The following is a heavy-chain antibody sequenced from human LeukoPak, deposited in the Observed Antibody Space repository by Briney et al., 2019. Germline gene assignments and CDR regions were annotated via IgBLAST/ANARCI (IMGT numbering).Heavy chain of an antibody. CDR2: ISAYNGNK. J-gene: IGHJ5*02. CDR3: ARVSATVESFDP. D-gene: IGHD4-11*01. CDR1: GYTFTSYG. Sequence: ASVKVSCKASGYTFTSYGISWVRQAPGQGLEWMGWISAYNGNKNYAQKLQGRVTMTTDTSTSTAYMELRSLRSDDTAVYYCARVSATVESFDPWGQGTLVTVSS. V-gene: IGHV1-18*01.